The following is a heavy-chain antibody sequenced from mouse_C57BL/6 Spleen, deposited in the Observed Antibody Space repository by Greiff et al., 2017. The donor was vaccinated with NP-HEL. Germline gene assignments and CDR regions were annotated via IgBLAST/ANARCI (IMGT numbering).Heavy chain of an antibody. D-gene: IGHD4-1*01. Sequence: EVQLQQSGPELVKPGASVKISCKASGYTFTDYYMNWVKQSHGQSLEWIGDINPNNGGPSYNQKFKGKATLTVDKSSRTAYMELRSLTSEDSADYYWARLGRDAMDYWGHGPSVTASS. CDR2: INPNNGGP. CDR3: ARLGRDAMDY. J-gene: IGHJ4*01. CDR1: GYTFTDYY. V-gene: IGHV1-26*01.